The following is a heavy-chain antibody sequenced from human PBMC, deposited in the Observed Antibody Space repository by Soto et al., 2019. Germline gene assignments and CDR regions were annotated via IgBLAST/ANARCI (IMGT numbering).Heavy chain of an antibody. D-gene: IGHD2-21*02. CDR1: GFTFSSYG. Sequence: QVQLVESGGGVVQPGRSLRLSCAASGFTFSSYGMHWVRQAPGKGLEWVAVISYDGSNKYYADSVKGRFTISRDNAKNTRSLQMNSLRAEDTAVYYCAREGCGGDCSVDYWGQGTLVTVSS. CDR3: AREGCGGDCSVDY. CDR2: ISYDGSNK. J-gene: IGHJ4*02. V-gene: IGHV3-30*03.